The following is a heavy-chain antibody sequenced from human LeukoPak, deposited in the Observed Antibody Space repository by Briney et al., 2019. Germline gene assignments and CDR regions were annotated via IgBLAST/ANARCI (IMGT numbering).Heavy chain of an antibody. CDR1: GFTFSHFA. CDR2: ISYDGNDK. V-gene: IGHV3-30*15. Sequence: GRSLRLSCAASGFTFSHFAMHWLRQAPGKGLEWVTVISYDGNDKYYADSVKGRFSISRDDSRNRVYLQMSSLRPEDTAVYYCARPNDYGDYRYLDLWGRSTLVTVFS. D-gene: IGHD4-17*01. J-gene: IGHJ2*01. CDR3: ARPNDYGDYRYLDL.